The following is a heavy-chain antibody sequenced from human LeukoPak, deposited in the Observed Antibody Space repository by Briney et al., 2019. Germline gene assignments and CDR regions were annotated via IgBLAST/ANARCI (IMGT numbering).Heavy chain of an antibody. CDR2: IKQDGSEK. V-gene: IGHV3-7*04. J-gene: IGHJ4*02. CDR1: GFTFSSYW. D-gene: IGHD2-2*01. Sequence: GGSLRLSCAASGFTFSSYWMSWVRQAPGKGLEWVANIKQDGSEKHYVDSVKGRFTISRDNAKNSLYLQMNSLRAEDTAVYYCARDRRCSSTSCYYFDYWGQGTLVTVSS. CDR3: ARDRRCSSTSCYYFDY.